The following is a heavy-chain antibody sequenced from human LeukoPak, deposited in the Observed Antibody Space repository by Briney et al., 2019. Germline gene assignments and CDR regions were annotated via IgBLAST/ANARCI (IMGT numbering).Heavy chain of an antibody. V-gene: IGHV3-21*01. J-gene: IGHJ4*02. CDR1: GFTFSSYS. CDR2: ISSSSSYI. Sequence: PGGSLRLSCAASGFTFSSYSMNWVRQAPGKGLEWVSSISSSSSYIDYADSVKGRFTISRDNAKNSLYLQMNSLRAEDTAVYYCARDGTLMIVYDYWGQGTLVTVSS. D-gene: IGHD3-22*01. CDR3: ARDGTLMIVYDY.